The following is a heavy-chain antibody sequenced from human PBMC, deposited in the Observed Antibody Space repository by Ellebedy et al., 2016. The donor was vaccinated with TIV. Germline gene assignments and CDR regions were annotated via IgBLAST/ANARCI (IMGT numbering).Heavy chain of an antibody. CDR3: AKDLDYYYGMDV. V-gene: IGHV3-21*01. CDR2: SSSSSYYI. Sequence: PGGSLRLSCAASGFTFSSYSMNWVRQAPGKGLEWVSSSSSSSYYIYYADSVKGRFTFSRDNAKNSLYLQMNSLRAEDTAVYYCAKDLDYYYGMDVWGQGTTVTVSS. J-gene: IGHJ6*02. CDR1: GFTFSSYS.